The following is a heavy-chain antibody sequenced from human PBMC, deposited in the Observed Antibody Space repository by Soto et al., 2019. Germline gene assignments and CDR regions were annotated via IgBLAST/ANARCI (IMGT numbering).Heavy chain of an antibody. Sequence: QVQLVESGGGVVQPGRSLRLSCAASGFTFSSYAMHWVRQAPGKGLEWVAVVSHDGKTEYHAASVKGRFTISRDTSANIMSLQMNSLRDEDTAVYYCGRAPYVSGHYSGGCEVWGQGTMVTVSS. CDR1: GFTFSSYA. J-gene: IGHJ3*01. D-gene: IGHD3-22*01. CDR2: VSHDGKTE. V-gene: IGHV3-30*04. CDR3: GRAPYVSGHYSGGCEV.